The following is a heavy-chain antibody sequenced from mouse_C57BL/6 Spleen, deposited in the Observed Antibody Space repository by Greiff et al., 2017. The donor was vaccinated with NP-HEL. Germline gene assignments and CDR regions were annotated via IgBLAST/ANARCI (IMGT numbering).Heavy chain of an antibody. J-gene: IGHJ1*03. Sequence: QVTLKECGPGILPFSQTLSLTCSFSGFSLSTSGMGVSWIRQPSGKGLEWLAHIYWDDDKRYNPSLKSRLTISKDTSRNQVFLKITSVDTADTATYYCARRAGGGYSPTEYFDVWGTGTTVTVSS. V-gene: IGHV8-12*01. CDR1: GFSLSTSGMG. CDR2: IYWDDDK. CDR3: ARRAGGGYSPTEYFDV. D-gene: IGHD2-3*01.